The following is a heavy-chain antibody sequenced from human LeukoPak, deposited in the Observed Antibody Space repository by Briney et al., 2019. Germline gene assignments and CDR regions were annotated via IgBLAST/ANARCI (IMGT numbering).Heavy chain of an antibody. D-gene: IGHD5-12*01. CDR2: INSDGSST. Sequence: PGGSLRPSCAASGFTFSSYWMHWVRQAPGKGLVWVSRINSDGSSTSYADSVKGRFTISRDNAKNTLYLQMNSLRAEDTAVYYCARDYSGYLPPRWGQGTLVTVSS. CDR3: ARDYSGYLPPR. CDR1: GFTFSSYW. J-gene: IGHJ4*02. V-gene: IGHV3-74*01.